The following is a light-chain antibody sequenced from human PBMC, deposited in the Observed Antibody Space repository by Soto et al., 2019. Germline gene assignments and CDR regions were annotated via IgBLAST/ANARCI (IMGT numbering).Light chain of an antibody. CDR1: QSVDWY. J-gene: IGKJ3*01. V-gene: IGKV3-11*01. Sequence: EIVLTQSPSTLYVSPGDRATLSCRASQSVDWYVAWYQQKPGQAPRLLIYDALKRATGTPDRISGSGSATNFTINISRPQHEDVAVYYCQQRSNWTPITFGAGTKVNLK. CDR2: DAL. CDR3: QQRSNWTPIT.